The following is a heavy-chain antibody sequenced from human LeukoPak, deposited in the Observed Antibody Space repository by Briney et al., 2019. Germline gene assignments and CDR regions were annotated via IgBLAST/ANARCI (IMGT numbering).Heavy chain of an antibody. V-gene: IGHV3-15*01. CDR3: TTDFSHFDFSSGYYSY. J-gene: IGHJ4*02. CDR1: GFSFTSSW. D-gene: IGHD3-3*01. Sequence: GGSLRLSCAASGFSFTSSWMVWVRQAPGKGLEWVGRIQSNLDGGTTDFAAPVKGRFTISRDDLARTVYLEMNNLKADDTGVYYCTTDFSHFDFSSGYYSYWGQGSLVTVSS. CDR2: IQSNLDGGTT.